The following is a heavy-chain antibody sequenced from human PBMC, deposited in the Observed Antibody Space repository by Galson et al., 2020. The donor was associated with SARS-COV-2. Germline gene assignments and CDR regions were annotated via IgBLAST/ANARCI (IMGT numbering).Heavy chain of an antibody. V-gene: IGHV4-34*01. D-gene: IGHD6-13*01. CDR2: INHSGST. CDR1: GGSFSGYY. CDR3: ARGVVSPGYSSSWYYYSYYMDV. J-gene: IGHJ6*03. Sequence: SETLSLTCAVYGGSFSGYYWSWIRQPPGKGLEWIGEINHSGSTNYNPSLKSRVTISVDTSKNQFSLKLSSVTAADTAVYYCARGVVSPGYSSSWYYYSYYMDVRGKGTTVTVSS.